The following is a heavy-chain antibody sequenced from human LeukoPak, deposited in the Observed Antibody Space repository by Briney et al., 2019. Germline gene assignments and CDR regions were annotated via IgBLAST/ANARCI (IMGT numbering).Heavy chain of an antibody. D-gene: IGHD5-24*01. V-gene: IGHV3-23*01. CDR1: GFTFSSYA. CDR3: AKDFSPRRMATITYFDY. Sequence: PGGSLRLSCAASGFTFSSYAMSWVRQAPGKGLEWVSAISGSGGSTYYADSVKGRFTISRDNSKNTLYLQMNSLRAEDTAVYYCAKDFSPRRMATITYFDYWGQGTLVTVSS. J-gene: IGHJ4*02. CDR2: ISGSGGST.